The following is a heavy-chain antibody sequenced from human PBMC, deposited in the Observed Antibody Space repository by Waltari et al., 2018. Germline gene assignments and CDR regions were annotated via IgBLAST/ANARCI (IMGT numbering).Heavy chain of an antibody. D-gene: IGHD6-6*01. CDR1: GGSISSYY. CDR3: ARAPINLYSSSWDNWFDP. CDR2: IYYSGSN. V-gene: IGHV4-59*01. Sequence: QVQLQESGPGLVKPSETLSLTCTVSGGSISSYYWSWIRQPPGKGLEWIGYIYYSGSNNYNPSLKSRVTISVDTSKNQFSLKLSSVTAADTAVYYCARAPINLYSSSWDNWFDPWGQGTLVTVSS. J-gene: IGHJ5*02.